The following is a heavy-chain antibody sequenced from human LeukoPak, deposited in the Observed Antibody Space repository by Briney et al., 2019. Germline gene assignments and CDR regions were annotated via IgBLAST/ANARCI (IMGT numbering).Heavy chain of an antibody. J-gene: IGHJ4*02. CDR2: IIPIFGTA. Sequence: ASVKVSCKASGGTFSSYAISWVRQAPGQGLEWMGGIIPIFGTANYAQKFQGRVTITTDESTSTAYMELRSLRSDDTAVYYCAREEGIGYENYWGQGTLVTVSS. CDR1: GGTFSSYA. V-gene: IGHV1-69*05. CDR3: AREEGIGYENY. D-gene: IGHD1-26*01.